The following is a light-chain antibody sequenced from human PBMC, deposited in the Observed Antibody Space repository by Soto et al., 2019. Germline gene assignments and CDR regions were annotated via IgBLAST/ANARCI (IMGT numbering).Light chain of an antibody. V-gene: IGLV1-51*02. CDR2: ENN. CDR1: NSYIGNNY. CDR3: GTWDASLSACV. J-gene: IGLJ1*01. Sequence: QSVLTQPPSVSAAPGQKVTISCSGSNSYIGNNYVSWFQQLPGTAPKLLIYENNKRPSGIPDRFSGSKSGTSATLGITGLQTGDEADYYCGTWDASLSACVFGPGTKVTVL.